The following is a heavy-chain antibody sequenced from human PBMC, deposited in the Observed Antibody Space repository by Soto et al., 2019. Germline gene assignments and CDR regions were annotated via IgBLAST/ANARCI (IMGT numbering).Heavy chain of an antibody. CDR1: GGTFSSYA. CDR3: AGLEDSVVVPAAMPDREYYYYYGMDV. V-gene: IGHV1-69*01. D-gene: IGHD2-2*01. CDR2: IIPIFGTA. Sequence: QVQLVQSGAEVKKPGSSVKVSCKASGGTFSSYAISWVRQAPGQGLEWMGGIIPIFGTANYAQKFQGRVTITADESTSTAYMDQSSLRSADKAVYYCAGLEDSVVVPAAMPDREYYYYYGMDVWGQGTTVTVSS. J-gene: IGHJ6*02.